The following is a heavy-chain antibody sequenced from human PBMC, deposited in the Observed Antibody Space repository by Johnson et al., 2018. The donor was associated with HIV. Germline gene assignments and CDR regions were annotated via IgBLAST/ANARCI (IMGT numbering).Heavy chain of an antibody. J-gene: IGHJ3*02. CDR2: LSYDGSNT. CDR3: AREKSYYYDSSGYPDTFDI. D-gene: IGHD3-22*01. CDR1: GFTFSSYA. V-gene: IGHV3-30-3*01. Sequence: SGFTFSSYAMNWVRQAPGKGLEWVAVLSYDGSNTYYADSVKGRFTISRDNSENTLYLQMNSLRAEDTAVYYCAREKSYYYDSSGYPDTFDIWGQGTMVIVSS.